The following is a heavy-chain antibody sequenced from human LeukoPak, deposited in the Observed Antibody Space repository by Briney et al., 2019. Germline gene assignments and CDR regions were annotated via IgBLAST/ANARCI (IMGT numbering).Heavy chain of an antibody. D-gene: IGHD2-2*01. CDR2: INPNSGGT. V-gene: IGHV1-2*02. Sequence: ASVKVSCKAFGHTFTGYYMNWVRQAPGQGLEWMGWINPNSGGTDYAKKFQGRVNMTRATSIITAYMELSRLRSDDTAVYYCARAKYLPAATSGMLLDYWGQGTLVTVSS. CDR1: GHTFTGYY. J-gene: IGHJ4*02. CDR3: ARAKYLPAATSGMLLDY.